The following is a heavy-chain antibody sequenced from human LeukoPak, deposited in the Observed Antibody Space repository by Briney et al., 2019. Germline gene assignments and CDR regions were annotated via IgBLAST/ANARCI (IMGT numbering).Heavy chain of an antibody. CDR1: GFTFSSYW. Sequence: GGSLRLSCAASGFTFSSYWMSWVRQAPGKWLEWVANIKEDGSEKYYVDPVKGRFTISRDNARNSLYLQMSSLRAEDTAVYYCARDRTFAYWGQGTLVTVSS. CDR2: IKEDGSEK. V-gene: IGHV3-7*01. J-gene: IGHJ4*02. CDR3: ARDRTFAY.